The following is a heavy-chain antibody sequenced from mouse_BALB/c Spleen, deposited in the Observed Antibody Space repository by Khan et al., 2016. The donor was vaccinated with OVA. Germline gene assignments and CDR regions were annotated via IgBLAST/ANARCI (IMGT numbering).Heavy chain of an antibody. D-gene: IGHD2-1*01. CDR3: ARHEAPYGNLLAY. V-gene: IGHV1-62-2*01. J-gene: IGHJ3*01. CDR2: FYPGSSSI. CDR1: GYTFTEYI. Sequence: QVQLQQAGAELVKPGASVKLSCKASGYTFTEYIIHWVKQRSGQGLEWIGWFYPGSSSIKYNEKFKDKATLTADKSSSTVYMELSTLTSEDSAVYLSARHEAPYGNLLAYWGQGTLVTVSA.